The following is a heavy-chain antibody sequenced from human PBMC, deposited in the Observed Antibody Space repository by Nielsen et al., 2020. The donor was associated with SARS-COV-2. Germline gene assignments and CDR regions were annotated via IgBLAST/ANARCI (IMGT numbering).Heavy chain of an antibody. J-gene: IGHJ4*02. V-gene: IGHV3-30*03. CDR1: GFTFSGYS. D-gene: IGHD3/OR15-3a*01. Sequence: GGSLRLSCAASGFTFSGYSMNWVRQAPGKGLEWVAVISYDGSNKYYADSVKGRFTISRDNSKNTLYLQMNSLRAEDTAVYYCARDLGGFQCDYWGQGTLVTVSS. CDR2: ISYDGSNK. CDR3: ARDLGGFQCDY.